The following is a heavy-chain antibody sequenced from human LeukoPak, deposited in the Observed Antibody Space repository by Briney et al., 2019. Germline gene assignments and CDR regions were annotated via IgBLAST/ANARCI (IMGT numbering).Heavy chain of an antibody. CDR2: ISGSGGST. Sequence: GGSLRLSCAASGFTFSSYAMSWVRQAPGKGLEWVSAISGSGGSTYYADSVKGRFTIPRDNSENTLYLQMNSLRAEDTAVYYCAKAWSSSHNWFDPWGQGTLVTVSS. D-gene: IGHD3-10*01. J-gene: IGHJ5*02. V-gene: IGHV3-23*01. CDR3: AKAWSSSHNWFDP. CDR1: GFTFSSYA.